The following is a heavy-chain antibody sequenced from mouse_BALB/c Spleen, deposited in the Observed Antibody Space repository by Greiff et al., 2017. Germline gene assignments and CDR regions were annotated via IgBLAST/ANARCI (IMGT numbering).Heavy chain of an antibody. D-gene: IGHD1-2*01. Sequence: EVQLQESGGGLVQPGGSLKLSCAASGFDFSRYWMSWVRQAPGKGLEWIGEINPDSSTINYTPSLKDKFIISRDNAKNTLYLQMSKVRSEDTALYYCARLLRLRRWYYFDYWGQGTTLTVSS. J-gene: IGHJ2*01. V-gene: IGHV4-1*02. CDR3: ARLLRLRRWYYFDY. CDR2: INPDSSTI. CDR1: GFDFSRYW.